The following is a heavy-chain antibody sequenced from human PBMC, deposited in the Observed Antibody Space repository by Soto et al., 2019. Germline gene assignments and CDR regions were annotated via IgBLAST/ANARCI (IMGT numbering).Heavy chain of an antibody. CDR3: ARRHGHKEMAKIRELAFGL. J-gene: IGHJ3*01. Sequence: PGESLKISCKGSGYSVTSYWIDWVRQMPGKGLEWMGIIYPGDSDTSYSPSFQGQGTISADKSISTAYLQWSSLKASDTAMYYCARRHGHKEMAKIRELAFGLWGPGTLVPVSS. D-gene: IGHD1-26*01. CDR1: GYSVTSYW. V-gene: IGHV5-51*01. CDR2: IYPGDSDT.